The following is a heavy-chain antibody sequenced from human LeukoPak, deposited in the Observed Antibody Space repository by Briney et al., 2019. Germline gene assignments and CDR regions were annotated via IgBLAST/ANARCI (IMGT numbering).Heavy chain of an antibody. V-gene: IGHV3-23*01. CDR1: GFTFSSYA. CDR3: ARGLEHIVVVTVPYYYYYGMDV. CDR2: ISGSGGST. Sequence: GGSLRLSCAASGFTFSSYAMSWVRQAPGKGLEWVSGISGSGGSTYYADSVKGRFTISRDNSKNTLYLQMNSLRAEDTAVYYCARGLEHIVVVTVPYYYYYGMDVWGQGTTVTVSS. J-gene: IGHJ6*02. D-gene: IGHD2-21*02.